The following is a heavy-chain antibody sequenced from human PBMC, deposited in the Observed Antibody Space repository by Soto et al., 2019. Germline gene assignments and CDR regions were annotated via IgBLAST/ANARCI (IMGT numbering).Heavy chain of an antibody. D-gene: IGHD6-13*01. J-gene: IGHJ1*01. CDR1: GDSVGSGGYF. CDR2: IHNSVNT. CDR3: ARTDSAGRWAAWY. Sequence: KSSETLSLTCAVSGDSVGSGGYFWSRIRQSPGKGLEWIGHIHNSVNTEYNPPLRGRVTISVDTSKNHFSLNLRSVTAADTAIYYCARTDSAGRWAAWYWGQGTLVTVSS. V-gene: IGHV4-61*03.